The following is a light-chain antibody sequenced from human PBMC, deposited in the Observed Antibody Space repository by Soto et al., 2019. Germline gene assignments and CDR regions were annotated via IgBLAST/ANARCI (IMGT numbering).Light chain of an antibody. Sequence: DIVMTQSPLSLPVTPGEPASISCRSSQSLLHSNGYNYLDWYLQKPGQSPQLLIYLGSNRASGVPDRFRGIGSGIDCTLKFSRVEAEDVGVYYCMQALQTPATFGQGNKVEIK. CDR2: LGS. J-gene: IGKJ1*01. CDR1: QSLLHSNGYNY. V-gene: IGKV2-28*01. CDR3: MQALQTPAT.